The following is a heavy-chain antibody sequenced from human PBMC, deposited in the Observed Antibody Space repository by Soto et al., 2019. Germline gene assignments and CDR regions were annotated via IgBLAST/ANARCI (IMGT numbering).Heavy chain of an antibody. D-gene: IGHD3-22*01. CDR3: ARAYYYDSSGYYPAFDY. Sequence: TSETLSPTWAVSCGSISSSNWWGWVRQPPGKGLEWIGEIYHSGSTNYNPSLKSRVTKSVDKSKNQFSLKLSSVTAADTAVYYCARAYYYDSSGYYPAFDYWGQGTLVTVSS. V-gene: IGHV4-4*02. CDR1: CGSISSSNW. CDR2: IYHSGST. J-gene: IGHJ4*02.